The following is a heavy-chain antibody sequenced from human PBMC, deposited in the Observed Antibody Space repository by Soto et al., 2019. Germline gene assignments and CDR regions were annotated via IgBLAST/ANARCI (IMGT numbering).Heavy chain of an antibody. J-gene: IGHJ6*02. V-gene: IGHV3-30*18. CDR2: ISYDGSNK. CDR1: GFTFSSYG. Sequence: QVQLVESGGGVVQPGRSLRLSCAASGFTFSSYGMHWVRQAPGKGLEWVAVISYDGSNKYYADSVKGRFTISRDNSKKPLYLQMNSLRAEDTAVYYCAKVDLQLVRSYCYYGMDVWGQGTTVTVAS. D-gene: IGHD6-6*01. CDR3: AKVDLQLVRSYCYYGMDV.